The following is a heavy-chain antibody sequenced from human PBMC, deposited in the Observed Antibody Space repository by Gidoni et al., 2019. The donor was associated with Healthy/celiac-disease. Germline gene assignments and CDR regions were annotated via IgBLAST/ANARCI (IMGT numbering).Heavy chain of an antibody. CDR1: GFSLSNARMG. CDR2: IFSNDEK. Sequence: QVTLKESGPVLVKPTETLTLTCTVSGFSLSNARMGVSWIRQPPGKALEWLAHIFSNDEKSYSTSLKSRLTISKDTSKSQVVLTMTNMDPVDTATYYCARLGIAAAGTEDYYYYYGMDVWGQGTTVTVSS. D-gene: IGHD6-13*01. V-gene: IGHV2-26*01. J-gene: IGHJ6*02. CDR3: ARLGIAAAGTEDYYYYYGMDV.